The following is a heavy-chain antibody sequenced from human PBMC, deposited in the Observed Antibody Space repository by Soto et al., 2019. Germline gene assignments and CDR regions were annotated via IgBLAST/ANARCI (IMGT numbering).Heavy chain of an antibody. J-gene: IGHJ6*02. CDR3: ARDSSSWDYYYYYGMDV. CDR1: GGTFSSYT. CDR2: IIPILGIA. V-gene: IGHV1-69*08. Sequence: QVQLVQSGAEVKKPGSSVKVSCKASGGTFSSYTISWVRQAPGQGLEWMGRIIPILGIANYAQKFQGRVTITADKSTSTAYMELSSLRSDDTAVYYCARDSSSWDYYYYYGMDVWGQGTTVTVSS. D-gene: IGHD6-13*01.